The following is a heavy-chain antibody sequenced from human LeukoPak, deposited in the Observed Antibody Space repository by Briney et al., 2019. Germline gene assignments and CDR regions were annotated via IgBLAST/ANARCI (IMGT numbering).Heavy chain of an antibody. D-gene: IGHD3-9*01. V-gene: IGHV3-23*01. CDR2: ISGRGGRT. CDR1: GFPFTTYA. Sequence: GGSQRLSCAASGFPFTTYAMSWVRQAPGKGLEWVSAISGRGGRTYYADSVKGRFTISRDNSENTLYLQMNRLRADDTAIYYCAKSTWFDYFDYWGQGTLVTVSS. J-gene: IGHJ4*02. CDR3: AKSTWFDYFDY.